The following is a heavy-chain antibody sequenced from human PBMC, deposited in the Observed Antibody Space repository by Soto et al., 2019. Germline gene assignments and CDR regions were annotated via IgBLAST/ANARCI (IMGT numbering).Heavy chain of an antibody. CDR3: FRGGVTSRTFDY. Sequence: LKISCKASGSILQNYCIGWVRQMPGQGLEWMGIIFPDDSDTRYSPSFQGHVTISVDKSISTAYVQWSSLKASDSAIYYCFRGGVTSRTFDYWGQGTLVTVSS. J-gene: IGHJ4*02. V-gene: IGHV5-51*01. D-gene: IGHD3-16*01. CDR2: IFPDDSDT. CDR1: GSILQNYC.